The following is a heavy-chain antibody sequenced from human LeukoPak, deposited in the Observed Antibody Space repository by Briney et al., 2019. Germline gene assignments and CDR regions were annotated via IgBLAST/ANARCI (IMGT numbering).Heavy chain of an antibody. D-gene: IGHD2-2*01. Sequence: GRSLRLSCAASGFTFDDYAMHWVRQAPGKGLEWVSGISWNSGSTGYADSVKGRFTISRDNAKNSLYLQMNSLRAEDTALYYCACQLLGEAFDIWGQGTMVTVSS. CDR1: GFTFDDYA. V-gene: IGHV3-9*01. CDR3: ACQLLGEAFDI. J-gene: IGHJ3*02. CDR2: ISWNSGST.